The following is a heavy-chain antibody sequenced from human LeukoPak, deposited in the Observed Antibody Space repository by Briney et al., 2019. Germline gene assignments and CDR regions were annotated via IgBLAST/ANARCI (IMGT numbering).Heavy chain of an antibody. Sequence: GASVKVSCRASGFTFTSSAMQWVRQARGQRLEWIGWIVVGSGNTNYAQKFQERVTITRDMSTSTAYMELSSLRSEDTAVYYCAAAGYLEGDFDYWGQGTLVTVSS. D-gene: IGHD5-18*01. CDR3: AAAGYLEGDFDY. J-gene: IGHJ4*02. CDR2: IVVGSGNT. CDR1: GFTFTSSA. V-gene: IGHV1-58*02.